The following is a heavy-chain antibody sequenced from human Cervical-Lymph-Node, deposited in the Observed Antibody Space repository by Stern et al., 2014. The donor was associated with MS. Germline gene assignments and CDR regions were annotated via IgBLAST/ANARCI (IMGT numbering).Heavy chain of an antibody. CDR2: IWHDGSNV. Sequence: VQLVESGGGVVQPGKSLRLSCAASGFTFSRYGMHWVRPAPGKGLEWVAVIWHDGSNVNYEDSVRGRFTISRDNSKSSLYLQMNSLRAEDTAVYYCAREKGACSGDDCHVNFDCWGQGTLVTVSS. CDR1: GFTFSRYG. J-gene: IGHJ4*02. D-gene: IGHD2-21*02. CDR3: AREKGACSGDDCHVNFDC. V-gene: IGHV3-33*01.